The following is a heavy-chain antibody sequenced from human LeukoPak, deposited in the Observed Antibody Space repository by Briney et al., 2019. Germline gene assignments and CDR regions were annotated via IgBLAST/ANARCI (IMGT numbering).Heavy chain of an antibody. CDR3: ARVTYCGGDCYSGRGDYFDY. V-gene: IGHV4-34*01. Sequence: SETLSLTCAVYGGSFSGYYWSWIRQPPGKGLEWIGEINHCGSTNYNPSLKSRVTISVDTSKNQFSLKLSSVTAADTAVYYCARVTYCGGDCYSGRGDYFDYWGQGNLVTVSS. CDR2: INHCGST. J-gene: IGHJ4*02. CDR1: GGSFSGYY. D-gene: IGHD2-21*02.